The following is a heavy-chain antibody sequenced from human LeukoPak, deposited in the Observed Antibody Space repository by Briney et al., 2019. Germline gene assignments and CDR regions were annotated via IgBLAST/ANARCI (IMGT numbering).Heavy chain of an antibody. CDR1: GGAITSGGYS. Sequence: SETLSLTCTVSGGAITSGGYSWNWIRQPPGKGLEWIGCIYDRGPTYYNPSLKSRITISVDRPKNQFFLNVTSVTAADTAVYYCASSRQGSGLLNYWGQGNLVAVSS. V-gene: IGHV4-30-2*01. J-gene: IGHJ4*02. CDR2: IYDRGPT. D-gene: IGHD3-10*01. CDR3: ASSRQGSGLLNY.